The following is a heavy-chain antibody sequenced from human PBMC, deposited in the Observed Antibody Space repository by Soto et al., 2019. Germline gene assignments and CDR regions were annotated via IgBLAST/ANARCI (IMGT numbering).Heavy chain of an antibody. J-gene: IGHJ4*02. CDR3: ARINDILTGFDY. D-gene: IGHD3-9*01. V-gene: IGHV2-26*01. CDR2: IFSNDEK. Sequence: GPTLGNPTETLTLTCTVYGFSLINARMDVSWIRQPPGKALEWLAHIFSNDEKSYSTSLKSRFTISKDTSKSQVALTMTYLDPVDTATYYCARINDILTGFDYWGQGTLVTVSS. CDR1: GFSLINARMD.